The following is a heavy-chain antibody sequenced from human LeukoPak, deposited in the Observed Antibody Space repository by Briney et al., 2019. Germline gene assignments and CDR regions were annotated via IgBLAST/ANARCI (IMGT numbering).Heavy chain of an antibody. CDR1: GYTFTSYA. J-gene: IGHJ6*02. D-gene: IGHD3-10*01. Sequence: GASVTVSCKASGYTFTSYAMNWVRQAPGQGLEWMGWINTNTGNPTYAQGFTGRFVFSLDTSVSTAYLQISSLKAEDTAVYYCASYGSGSLSYYYYGMDVWGQGTTVTVSS. V-gene: IGHV7-4-1*02. CDR3: ASYGSGSLSYYYYGMDV. CDR2: INTNTGNP.